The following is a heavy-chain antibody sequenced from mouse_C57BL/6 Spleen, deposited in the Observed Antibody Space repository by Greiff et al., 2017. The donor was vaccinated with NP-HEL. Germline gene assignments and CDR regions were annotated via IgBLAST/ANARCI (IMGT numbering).Heavy chain of an antibody. CDR2: IDPETGGT. D-gene: IGHD2-3*01. J-gene: IGHJ4*01. V-gene: IGHV1-15*01. CDR3: TRCNGYSYYAMDY. Sequence: QVQLQQSGAELVRPGASVTLSCKASGYTFTDYEMHWVKQTPVHGLEWIGAIDPETGGTAYNQKFKGKAILTADKSSSTAYMELRSLTSEDSAVYYCTRCNGYSYYAMDYWGQGTSVTVSS. CDR1: GYTFTDYE.